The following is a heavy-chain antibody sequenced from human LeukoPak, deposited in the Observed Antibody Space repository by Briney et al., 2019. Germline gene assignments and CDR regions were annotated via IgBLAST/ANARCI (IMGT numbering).Heavy chain of an antibody. Sequence: SETLSLTCTVSGGSISSSSYYWGWIRQPPGKRLEWIGSIYYSGSTYYNPSLKSRVTISVDTSKNQFSLKLSSVTAADTAVYYCDSQYYDFWGGSFDYWGQGTLVTVSS. V-gene: IGHV4-39*01. CDR3: DSQYYDFWGGSFDY. CDR2: IYYSGST. D-gene: IGHD3-3*01. CDR1: GGSISSSSYY. J-gene: IGHJ4*02.